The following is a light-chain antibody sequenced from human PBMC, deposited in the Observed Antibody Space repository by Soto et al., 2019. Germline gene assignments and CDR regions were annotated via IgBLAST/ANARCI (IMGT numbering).Light chain of an antibody. Sequence: EIVLTQSPATLSLSPGERATLSCRASQSLSSNFLAWYQQKPGQPPRLLIYDSSTRATGFPDRFSGSGSGTDFTLTISRLGPEDFAVYYCQQYGDSPFTFGPGTKVDIK. CDR2: DSS. J-gene: IGKJ3*01. CDR3: QQYGDSPFT. V-gene: IGKV3-20*01. CDR1: QSLSSNF.